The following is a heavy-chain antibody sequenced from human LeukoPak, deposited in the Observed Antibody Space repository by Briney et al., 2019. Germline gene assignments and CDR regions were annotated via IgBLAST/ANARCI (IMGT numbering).Heavy chain of an antibody. J-gene: IGHJ4*02. Sequence: ASVKVSCKASGGTFSSYAISWVRQAPGQGLEWMGGIIPIFGTANYAQKFQGRVTITADESTSTAYMELSSLRSEDTAVYYCASTFTFYSSSSGLFSYYFVYWGQGTLVTVSS. D-gene: IGHD6-6*01. CDR3: ASTFTFYSSSSGLFSYYFVY. CDR2: IIPIFGTA. CDR1: GGTFSSYA. V-gene: IGHV1-69*13.